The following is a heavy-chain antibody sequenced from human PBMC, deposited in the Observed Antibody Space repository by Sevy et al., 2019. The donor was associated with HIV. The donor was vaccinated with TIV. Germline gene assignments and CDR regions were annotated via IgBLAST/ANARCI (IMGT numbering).Heavy chain of an antibody. J-gene: IGHJ2*01. D-gene: IGHD6-19*01. CDR3: AREGISVSGLTGYFDL. Sequence: ASVKVSCKASRYRFTSYYMHWVRQAPGQGLEWMGITNPSSGSTTYAQKLQGRVTMTRDTSTNTVYMELGSLRSEDTAVYYCAREGISVSGLTGYFDLWGRGTLVTVSS. CDR1: RYRFTSYY. CDR2: TNPSSGST. V-gene: IGHV1-46*01.